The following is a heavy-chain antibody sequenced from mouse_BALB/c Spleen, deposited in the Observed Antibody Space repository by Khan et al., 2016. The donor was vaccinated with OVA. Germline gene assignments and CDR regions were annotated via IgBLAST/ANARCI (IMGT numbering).Heavy chain of an antibody. Sequence: QIQLVQSGPELKKPGATVKISCTASGYTFTNYGMNWVKQAPGKGLKWMGWINTYTGEPTYTDDFKGRFALSLETSASTAYLQINNLRNEDMATXVYAGGGSYWSFDDWGAGTTVTVSS. CDR1: GYTFTNYG. D-gene: IGHD6-1*01. J-gene: IGHJ1*01. CDR3: AGGGSYWSFDD. CDR2: INTYTGEP. V-gene: IGHV9-1*02.